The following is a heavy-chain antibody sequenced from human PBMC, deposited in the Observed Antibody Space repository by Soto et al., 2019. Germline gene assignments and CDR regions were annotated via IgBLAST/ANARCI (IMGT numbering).Heavy chain of an antibody. CDR2: IYYSGST. Sequence: SETVSLTCNVSGGSISSSDYYWGWIRQPPGKGLEWIGQIYYSGSTYYNPSLKSRVTMSVDTSKNQFSLKLTSVTAADTAVYYCAILPYYDFWSGYYFLYWGQATLDTLSS. CDR3: AILPYYDFWSGYYFLY. CDR1: GGSISSSDYY. J-gene: IGHJ4*02. V-gene: IGHV4-39*01. D-gene: IGHD3-3*01.